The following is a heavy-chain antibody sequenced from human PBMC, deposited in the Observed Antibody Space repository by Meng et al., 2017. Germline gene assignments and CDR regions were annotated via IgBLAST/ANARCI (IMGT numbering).Heavy chain of an antibody. D-gene: IGHD6-13*01. J-gene: IGHJ5*02. CDR3: ARVGIAAAGPLRNWFDP. CDR2: INHSGST. Sequence: SETLSLTCAVYGGSFSGYYWSWIRQPPGKGLEWIGEINHSGSTNYNPSLKSRVTISVDTSKNQFSLKLSSVTAADTAVYYCARVGIAAAGPLRNWFDPWGQGTLVIVSS. V-gene: IGHV4-34*01. CDR1: GGSFSGYY.